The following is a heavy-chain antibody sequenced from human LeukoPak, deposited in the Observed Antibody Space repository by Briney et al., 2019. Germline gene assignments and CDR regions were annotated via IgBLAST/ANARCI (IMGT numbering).Heavy chain of an antibody. CDR2: IKQDGSEK. CDR1: GFTFSSYW. V-gene: IGHV3-7*01. J-gene: IGHJ6*02. Sequence: GGSLRLSCAASGFTFSSYWMSWVRQAPGKGLGWVANIKQDGSEKYYVDSVKGRFTISRDNAKNSLYLQMNSLRAEDTALYYCARDTPYSSSWQSYYGMDVWGQGTTVTVSS. CDR3: ARDTPYSSSWQSYYGMDV. D-gene: IGHD6-13*01.